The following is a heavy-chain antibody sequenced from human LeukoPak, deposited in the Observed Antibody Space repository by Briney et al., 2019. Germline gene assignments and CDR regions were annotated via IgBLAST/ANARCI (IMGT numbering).Heavy chain of an antibody. CDR3: TTIRGFCSGRSCLGY. V-gene: IGHV3-15*01. CDR1: GFTFSSYS. Sequence: GGSLRLSCAASGFTFSSYSMNWVRQAPGKGLEWVGRIKSKIDGGTTDYGAPVKGRFTISRDDSKNTLYLQMNSLKSEDTAVYYCTTIRGFCSGRSCLGYWGQGTLVTVSS. D-gene: IGHD2-15*01. J-gene: IGHJ4*02. CDR2: IKSKIDGGTT.